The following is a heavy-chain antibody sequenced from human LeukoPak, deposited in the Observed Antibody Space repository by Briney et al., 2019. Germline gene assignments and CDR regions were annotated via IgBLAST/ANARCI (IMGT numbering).Heavy chain of an antibody. D-gene: IGHD4-17*01. Sequence: SETLCLTCTVSGGSLSGYYWSWIRQPPGKGLEWIGYISSSGSTKYNPSLKSRVTTSLDTSKNQFSLKLTSVTAADTAVYYCARDLRTGWTTALSNWGQGTVDTVSS. CDR2: ISSSGST. J-gene: IGHJ4*02. CDR3: ARDLRTGWTTALSN. V-gene: IGHV4-59*01. CDR1: GGSLSGYY.